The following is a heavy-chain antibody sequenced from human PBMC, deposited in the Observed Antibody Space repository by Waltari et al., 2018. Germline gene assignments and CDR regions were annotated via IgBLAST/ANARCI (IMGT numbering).Heavy chain of an antibody. J-gene: IGHJ6*02. CDR2: IYYSGST. D-gene: IGHD3-3*01. V-gene: IGHV4-30-4*08. CDR3: ASLRNYDFRNNVMDV. CDR1: GGSISSGESY. Sequence: QVQLQESGPGLVKPSQTLSLPCTFSGGSISSGESYWSWIRQHPGKVLEWIGYIYYSGSTYYNPPLKSRVTITVDTSKNQFSLKLSSVTAADTAVYYCASLRNYDFRNNVMDVWGQGTTVTVSS.